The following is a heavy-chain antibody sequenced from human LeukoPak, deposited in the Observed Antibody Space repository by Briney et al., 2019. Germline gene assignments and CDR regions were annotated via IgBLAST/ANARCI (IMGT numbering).Heavy chain of an antibody. Sequence: GGPLRLSCAASGFTFSSYVMSWVRQAPGKGLEWVSSFSGSGGSTYYADSVKGRFTISRDNSKNTLYLEMNSLRAEDTGVYYCAKANSMTKAFEHFQHWGHGTLVTVSS. V-gene: IGHV3-23*01. D-gene: IGHD4-11*01. CDR3: AKANSMTKAFEHFQH. J-gene: IGHJ1*01. CDR2: FSGSGGST. CDR1: GFTFSSYV.